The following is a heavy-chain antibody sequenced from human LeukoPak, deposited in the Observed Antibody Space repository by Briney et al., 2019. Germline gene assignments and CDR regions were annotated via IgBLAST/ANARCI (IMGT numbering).Heavy chain of an antibody. CDR3: AREGPSTREGDAFDI. CDR2: ISSSSSYI. Sequence: GGSLRLSCAASGFTFSSYSMNWVRQAPGKGLEWVSSISSSSSYIYYADSVKGRFTISRDNSKNTLHLQMNSLRAEDTAVYYCAREGPSTREGDAFDIWGQGTMVTVSS. V-gene: IGHV3-21*01. D-gene: IGHD1-26*01. J-gene: IGHJ3*02. CDR1: GFTFSSYS.